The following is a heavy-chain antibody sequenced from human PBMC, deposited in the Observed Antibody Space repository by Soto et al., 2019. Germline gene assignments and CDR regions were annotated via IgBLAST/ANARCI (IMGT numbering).Heavy chain of an antibody. CDR1: GGSISSGGYY. V-gene: IGHV4-31*03. D-gene: IGHD2-21*02. J-gene: IGHJ5*02. CDR3: ARSSPVVTAP. CDR2: IYYSGST. Sequence: QVQLQESGPGLVKPSQTLSLTCTVSGGSISSGGYYWSWIRQHPGKGLEWIGYIYYSGSTYYNPSLQRRITISLDTSKNHFSLKLSSVTAADTAVYYCARSSPVVTAPWGQGTLVTVSS.